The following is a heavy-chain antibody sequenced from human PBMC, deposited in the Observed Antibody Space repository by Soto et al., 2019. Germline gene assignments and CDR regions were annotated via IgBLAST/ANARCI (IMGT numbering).Heavy chain of an antibody. D-gene: IGHD1-26*01. CDR2: INPSGGST. J-gene: IGHJ3*02. CDR3: ASNSVGATTSNTFDI. Sequence: QVQLVQSGAEVKKPGASVKVSCKASGYTFTSYYMHWVRQAPGQGLEWMGIINPSGGSTSYAQKFQGRVTMTRDTSTSTVYMELSSLRSEDTAVYYCASNSVGATTSNTFDIWGQGTMVTVSS. V-gene: IGHV1-46*01. CDR1: GYTFTSYY.